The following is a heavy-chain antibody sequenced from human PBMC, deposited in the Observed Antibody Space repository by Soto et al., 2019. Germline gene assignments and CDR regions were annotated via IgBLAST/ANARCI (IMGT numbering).Heavy chain of an antibody. Sequence: GASVKVSCKASGGTFSSYAISWVRQAPGQGLEWMGGVIPIFGTANYAQKFQGRVTITADESTSTAYMELSSLRSEDTAVYYCASAAGTSAYAFDIWGQGTMVTVSS. D-gene: IGHD6-13*01. J-gene: IGHJ3*02. V-gene: IGHV1-69*13. CDR2: VIPIFGTA. CDR1: GGTFSSYA. CDR3: ASAAGTSAYAFDI.